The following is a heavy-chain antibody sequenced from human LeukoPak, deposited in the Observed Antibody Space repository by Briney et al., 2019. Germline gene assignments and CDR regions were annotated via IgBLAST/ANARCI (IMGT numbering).Heavy chain of an antibody. J-gene: IGHJ4*02. D-gene: IGHD3-3*01. Sequence: SQTLSLTCAVSGGSISSGGYSWSWIRQPPGKGLEWIGYIYHSGSTYYNPSLKSRVTISVDRSKNQFSLKLSSVTAADTAVYYCARDVTIFGVVTGSDYWGQGTLVTVSS. V-gene: IGHV4-30-2*01. CDR1: GGSISSGGYS. CDR3: ARDVTIFGVVTGSDY. CDR2: IYHSGST.